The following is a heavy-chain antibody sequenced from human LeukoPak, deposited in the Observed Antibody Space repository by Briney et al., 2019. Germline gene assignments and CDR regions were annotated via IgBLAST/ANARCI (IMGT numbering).Heavy chain of an antibody. CDR2: INHSGST. CDR3: ARSLPLNCSSTSCYGAY. J-gene: IGHJ4*02. Sequence: GSLRLSCAASGFTFSNYYMSWIRQAPGKGLEWIGEINHSGSTNYNPSLKSRVTISVDTSKNQFSLKLSSVTAADTAVYYCARSLPLNCSSTSCYGAYWGQGTLVTVSS. CDR1: GFTFSNYY. V-gene: IGHV4-34*01. D-gene: IGHD2-2*01.